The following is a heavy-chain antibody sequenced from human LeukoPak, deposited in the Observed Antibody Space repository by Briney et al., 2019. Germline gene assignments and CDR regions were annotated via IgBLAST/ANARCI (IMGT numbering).Heavy chain of an antibody. CDR2: IYYSGST. V-gene: IGHV4-59*08. CDR3: ARILATVVTPDWHFDL. CDR1: GGSISSYY. D-gene: IGHD4-23*01. J-gene: IGHJ2*01. Sequence: SETLSLTCTVSGGSISSYYWSWIRQPPGKGLEWIGYIYYSGSTNYNPSLKSRVTISVDTSKNQFSLKLSSVTAADTAVYYCARILATVVTPDWHFDLWGRGTLVTVSS.